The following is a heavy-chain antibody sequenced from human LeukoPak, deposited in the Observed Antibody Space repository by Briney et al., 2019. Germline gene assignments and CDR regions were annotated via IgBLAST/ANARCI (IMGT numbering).Heavy chain of an antibody. CDR2: IYSGGST. V-gene: IGHV3-53*01. D-gene: IGHD3-22*01. Sequence: GGSLRLSCAASGFTVNSNYMSWVRQAPGKGLEWVSVIYSGGSTYYADSVKGRFTISRDNYKNTLYLQMNSLRAEDTAVYYCARETNYYDSSGYYYGGRGFDYWGQGTLVTVSS. CDR1: GFTVNSNY. CDR3: ARETNYYDSSGYYYGGRGFDY. J-gene: IGHJ4*02.